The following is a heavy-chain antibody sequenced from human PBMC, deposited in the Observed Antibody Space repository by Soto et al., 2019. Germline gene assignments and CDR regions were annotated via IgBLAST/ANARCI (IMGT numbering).Heavy chain of an antibody. CDR1: GYTFTSYY. J-gene: IGHJ5*02. D-gene: IGHD2-2*01. Sequence: ASVKVSCKASGYTFTSYYMHWVRQAPGQGLEWMGIINPSGGSTSYAQKFQGRVTMTRDTSTSTVYMELSSLRSEDTAVYYCARVVVVVPAAKLSPNWFDPWGQGTLVNVSS. V-gene: IGHV1-46*03. CDR2: INPSGGST. CDR3: ARVVVVVPAAKLSPNWFDP.